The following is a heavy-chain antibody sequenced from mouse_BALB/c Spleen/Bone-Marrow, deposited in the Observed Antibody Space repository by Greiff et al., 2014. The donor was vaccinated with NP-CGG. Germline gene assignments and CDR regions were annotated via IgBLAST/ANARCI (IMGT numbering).Heavy chain of an antibody. V-gene: IGHV1-4*01. D-gene: IGHD2-3*01. CDR1: GYTFTTYT. CDR3: ARRDDGYVFFDY. J-gene: IGHJ2*01. CDR2: INPSSGYT. Sequence: VQLQQSGAELARPGASVKMSCRASGYTFTTYTIHWVIQRPGQGLEWIGYINPSSGYTNYIQKFKDKATLTADKSSSTAYMQLSSLTSEDSAVYYCARRDDGYVFFDYWGQGTTLTVSS.